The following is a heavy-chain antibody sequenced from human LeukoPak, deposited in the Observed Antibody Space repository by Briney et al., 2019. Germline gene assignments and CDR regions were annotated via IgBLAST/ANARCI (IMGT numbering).Heavy chain of an antibody. Sequence: SVKVSCKASGGTFSSYAISWVRQAPGQGLEWTGRIIPIFGIANYAQKFQGRVTITADKSTSTAYMELSSLRSEDTAVYYCASTSRGYSYGGDAFDIWGQGTMVTVSS. CDR2: IIPIFGIA. V-gene: IGHV1-69*04. CDR1: GGTFSSYA. J-gene: IGHJ3*02. D-gene: IGHD5-18*01. CDR3: ASTSRGYSYGGDAFDI.